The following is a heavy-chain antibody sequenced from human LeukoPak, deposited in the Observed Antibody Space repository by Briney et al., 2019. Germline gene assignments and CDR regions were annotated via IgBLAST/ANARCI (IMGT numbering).Heavy chain of an antibody. D-gene: IGHD3-3*01. CDR3: ARSEPYDFWSGYRQNWFDP. CDR2: IYYSGST. V-gene: IGHV4-59*01. Sequence: LETLSLTCTVSGGSISSYYWSWIRQPPGKGLEWIGYIYYSGSTNYNPSLKSRVTISVDTSKNQFSLKLSSVTAADTAVYYCARSEPYDFWSGYRQNWFDPWGQGTLVTVSS. J-gene: IGHJ5*02. CDR1: GGSISSYY.